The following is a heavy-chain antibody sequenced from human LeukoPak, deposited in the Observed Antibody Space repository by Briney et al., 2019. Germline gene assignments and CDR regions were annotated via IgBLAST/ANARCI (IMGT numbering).Heavy chain of an antibody. CDR2: ISGGSSFI. V-gene: IGHV3-21*01. CDR1: GFSFSSFS. D-gene: IGHD3-22*01. J-gene: IGHJ4*02. Sequence: PGGSLRLSCAASGFSFSSFSMNWVRQAPGKGLEWVSYISGGSSFIYYVDSVKGRFTISRDNAKNSLYLQMNSLRAEDTAVYYCAKDFSVYYYDSRVFDYWGQGTLVTVSS. CDR3: AKDFSVYYYDSRVFDY.